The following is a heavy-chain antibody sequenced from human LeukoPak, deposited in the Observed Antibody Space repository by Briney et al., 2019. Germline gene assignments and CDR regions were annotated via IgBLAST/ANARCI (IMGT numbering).Heavy chain of an antibody. CDR1: GDSFTSYW. Sequence: GESLKISCKGSGDSFTSYWISWLRQMPGKGLEWMGRIDPIDSYNNYSPSFQGHVNISADKSISTAYLQWSSLKASDTAMYYCARHLGYCSSTSCYEGGYDYWGQGTLVTVSS. CDR2: IDPIDSYN. D-gene: IGHD2-2*01. V-gene: IGHV5-10-1*01. J-gene: IGHJ4*02. CDR3: ARHLGYCSSTSCYEGGYDY.